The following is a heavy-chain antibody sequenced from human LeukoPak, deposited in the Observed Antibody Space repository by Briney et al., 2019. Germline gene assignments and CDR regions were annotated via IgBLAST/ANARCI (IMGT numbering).Heavy chain of an antibody. J-gene: IGHJ4*02. CDR1: GGSFSGYF. Sequence: WETLSLTRAVYGGSFSGYFWSWIRQPPGKGLEWIGEINHSGSTNYNPSLKSRVTISVDTSKNQFSLKLRSVTAADTAVYYCARRRYYGSGNYNVLYYFDYWGQGTLVTVSS. CDR2: INHSGST. V-gene: IGHV4-34*01. CDR3: ARRRYYGSGNYNVLYYFDY. D-gene: IGHD3-10*01.